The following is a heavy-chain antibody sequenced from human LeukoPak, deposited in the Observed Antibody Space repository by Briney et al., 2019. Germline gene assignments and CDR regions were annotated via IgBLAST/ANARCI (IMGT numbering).Heavy chain of an antibody. D-gene: IGHD6-13*01. CDR2: IYFSGTT. Sequence: PSETLSLTCTVSGDSINAYYWGWIRQPPGKGLEWIGYIYFSGTTKYNPSLESRVTISVDTSKNQFSLKLSSVTAADTAVYYCARRRAEGGSNGHYNWFDPWGQGILVTVSS. J-gene: IGHJ5*02. CDR1: GDSINAYY. CDR3: ARRRAEGGSNGHYNWFDP. V-gene: IGHV4-59*08.